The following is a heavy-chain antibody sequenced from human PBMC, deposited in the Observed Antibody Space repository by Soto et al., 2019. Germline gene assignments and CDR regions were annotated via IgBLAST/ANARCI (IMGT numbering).Heavy chain of an antibody. CDR1: GFTFSSYA. D-gene: IGHD3-10*01. V-gene: IGHV3-64*01. J-gene: IGHJ2*01. CDR2: ISSNGGST. Sequence: EVQLVESGGGLVQPGGSLRLSCAASGFTFSSYAMHWVRQAPGKGLEYVSAISSNGGSTYYANSVKGRFTISRDNSKNTLYLQMGSLRAEEVAVYSCARDPGSYWYFDLWGRGTLVTVSS. CDR3: ARDPGSYWYFDL.